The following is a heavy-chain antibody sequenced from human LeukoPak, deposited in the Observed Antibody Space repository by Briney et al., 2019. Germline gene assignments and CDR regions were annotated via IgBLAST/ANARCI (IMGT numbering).Heavy chain of an antibody. V-gene: IGHV1-46*04. CDR3: ARDQGAVAGDLFDY. J-gene: IGHJ4*02. Sequence: ASVKVSCKASGYTFTSYYMHWVRQAPGQGLEWMGIINSSGGSTCYAQKLQGRVTMITDTSTSTAYMEMRSLRSDDTAVYYCARDQGAVAGDLFDYWVQGSMVTDSS. CDR2: INSSGGST. D-gene: IGHD6-19*01. CDR1: GYTFTSYY.